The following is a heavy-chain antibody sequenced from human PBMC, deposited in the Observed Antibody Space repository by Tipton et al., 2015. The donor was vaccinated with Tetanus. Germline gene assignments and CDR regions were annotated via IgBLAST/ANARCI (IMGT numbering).Heavy chain of an antibody. CDR2: ISVRGSHT. V-gene: IGHV3-23*01. CDR1: GFTFSNYA. Sequence: SLRLSCAASGFTFSNYAMAWVRQAPGKGLEWVSGISVRGSHTYYADSVKGRFTISRDNSKNTLSLQMNSLRGEDTAVYYCAKALGSSAWYGTWGQGTLVTVSS. CDR3: AKALGSSAWYGT. D-gene: IGHD6-13*01. J-gene: IGHJ5*02.